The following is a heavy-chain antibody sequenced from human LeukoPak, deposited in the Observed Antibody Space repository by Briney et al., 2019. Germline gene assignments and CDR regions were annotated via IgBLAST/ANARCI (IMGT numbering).Heavy chain of an antibody. CDR3: ASWVDYYDSSGYYWGHNWFDP. Sequence: GGSLRLSCAASGFTFSSYWMHWVRQAPGKGLVWVSRINSDGSSTSYADSVKGRFTISRDNAKNALYLQMNSLRAEDTAVYYCASWVDYYDSSGYYWGHNWFDPWGQGTLVTVSS. CDR2: INSDGSST. CDR1: GFTFSSYW. D-gene: IGHD3-22*01. V-gene: IGHV3-74*01. J-gene: IGHJ5*02.